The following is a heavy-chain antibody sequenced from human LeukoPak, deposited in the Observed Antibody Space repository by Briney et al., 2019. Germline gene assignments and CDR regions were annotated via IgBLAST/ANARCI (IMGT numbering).Heavy chain of an antibody. Sequence: GGSLRLSCTASRFTFSTYAMSWVRQAPGKGLEWVSSISGSGATTYYTGSVKGRFTISRDNSKNALYLQMSSLRAEDTAVYYCAKSQRNDQQVVQRIDYWGQGTLVTVSS. CDR2: ISGSGATT. V-gene: IGHV3-23*01. CDR3: AKSQRNDQQVVQRIDY. CDR1: RFTFSTYA. J-gene: IGHJ4*02. D-gene: IGHD2-2*01.